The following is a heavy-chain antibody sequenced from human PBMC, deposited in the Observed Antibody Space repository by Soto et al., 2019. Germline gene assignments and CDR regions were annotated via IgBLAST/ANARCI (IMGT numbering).Heavy chain of an antibody. CDR2: MSHGGST. Sequence: LSLTCDVSGVSIDSSYWWGWVRQPPGRDLECLGDMSHGGSTNYNPSLKSRVTILLDKSKNQFSLSLSFVTAADTATYYCARRYGSCFDYWGQG. J-gene: IGHJ4*02. V-gene: IGHV4-4*02. D-gene: IGHD6-6*01. CDR3: ARRYGSCFDY. CDR1: GVSIDSSYW.